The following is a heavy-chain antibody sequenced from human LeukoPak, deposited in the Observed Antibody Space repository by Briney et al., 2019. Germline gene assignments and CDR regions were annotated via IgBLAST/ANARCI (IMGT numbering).Heavy chain of an antibody. CDR2: INPNSGGT. V-gene: IGHV1-2*02. Sequence: ASVKVSCKASGYTFTGYYMHWVRQAPGQGLEWMGWINPNSGGTNYAQKFQGGVTMTRDTSISTAYMELSRLRSDDTAVYYCASYGGSSSRIAAFDIWGQGTMVTVSS. D-gene: IGHD6-6*01. J-gene: IGHJ3*02. CDR3: ASYGGSSSRIAAFDI. CDR1: GYTFTGYY.